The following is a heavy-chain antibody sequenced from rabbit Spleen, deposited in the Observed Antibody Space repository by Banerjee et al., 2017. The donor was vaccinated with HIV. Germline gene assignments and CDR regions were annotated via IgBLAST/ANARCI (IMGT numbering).Heavy chain of an antibody. V-gene: IGHV1S47*01. J-gene: IGHJ3*01. CDR2: IYPGFGIR. Sequence: LVESGGGLVQPGESLKHSCKASGFDFTPYTMSWVRQAPGKGPEWIAYIYPGFGIRNYANSVKVRFSISSYTAQNTVFLQMTSLTAADSASYCCARGFGGYDSGGGLWGQGTLVTVS. CDR3: ARGFGGYDSGGGL. CDR1: GFDFTPYT. D-gene: IGHD1-1*01.